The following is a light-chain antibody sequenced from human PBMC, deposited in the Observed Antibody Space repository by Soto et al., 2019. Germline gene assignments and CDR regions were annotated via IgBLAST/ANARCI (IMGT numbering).Light chain of an antibody. J-gene: IGKJ1*01. CDR1: QSISSY. CDR3: QQSYSTSWT. Sequence: DIPMTQSPSSLAASVGDSVTITCRASQSISSYLNWYQQKPGKAPKLLIYAASSLQSGVPSRFSGSGSGTDFTLTISSLQPEDFATYYCQQSYSTSWTFGQGTKVEIK. CDR2: AAS. V-gene: IGKV1-39*01.